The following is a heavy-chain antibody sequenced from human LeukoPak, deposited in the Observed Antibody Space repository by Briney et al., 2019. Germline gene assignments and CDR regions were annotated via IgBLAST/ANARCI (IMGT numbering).Heavy chain of an antibody. CDR1: GFAFSSYA. Sequence: GRSLRLSCAASGFAFSSYAMYWVRQAPGKGLEWVAVISYDGSYKYYADSVKGRFTISRDNSKNTLYLQMNSLRAEDTAVYYCAKVGDYGDYALDYWGQGTLVTVSS. J-gene: IGHJ4*02. D-gene: IGHD4-17*01. CDR2: ISYDGSYK. V-gene: IGHV3-30*04. CDR3: AKVGDYGDYALDY.